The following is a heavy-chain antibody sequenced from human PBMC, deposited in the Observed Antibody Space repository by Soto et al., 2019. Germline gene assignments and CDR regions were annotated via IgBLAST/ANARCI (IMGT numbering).Heavy chain of an antibody. D-gene: IGHD2-21*01. CDR1: GFSFGDSY. Sequence: QVQLVESGGGLVKPGGSLRLACAASGFSFGDSYMSWVRQAPGKGLEWLSYIRGGSSYTNYADSVKGRFTISRDNAKRSLYLEMNSLRADDTAVYYCAKTIVAASGYYFDHWGQGNVVTVSS. V-gene: IGHV3-11*06. CDR3: AKTIVAASGYYFDH. CDR2: IRGGSSYT. J-gene: IGHJ4*02.